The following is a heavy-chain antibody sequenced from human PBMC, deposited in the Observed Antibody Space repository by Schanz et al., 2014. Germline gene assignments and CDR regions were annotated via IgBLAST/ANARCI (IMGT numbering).Heavy chain of an antibody. CDR2: ITGSGSKT. D-gene: IGHD6-13*01. CDR3: TTQQLGSQYLYGMDV. V-gene: IGHV3-23*04. Sequence: EVQLVESGGGLVKPGGSLRVSCAASGFVFRTFAMYWVRQAPGKGLEWVSAITGSGSKTYYADSVKGRFTIARDNSKNTLFLQMDSLRVEDTAVYYCTTQQLGSQYLYGMDVWGQGTTVTVS. J-gene: IGHJ6*02. CDR1: GFVFRTFA.